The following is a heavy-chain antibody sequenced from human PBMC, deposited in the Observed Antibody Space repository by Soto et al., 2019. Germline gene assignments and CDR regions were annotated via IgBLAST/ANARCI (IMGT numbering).Heavy chain of an antibody. CDR3: ARGYCSSTSCYIGYYYYGMDV. CDR2: ISAYNGNT. D-gene: IGHD2-2*02. Sequence: GASVKVSCKASGYTFTSYGISWVRQAPGQGLEWMGWISAYNGNTSYAQKLQGRVTMTTDTSTSTAYMELRSLRSDDTAVYYCARGYCSSTSCYIGYYYYGMDVWGQGTTVTVSS. CDR1: GYTFTSYG. V-gene: IGHV1-18*04. J-gene: IGHJ6*02.